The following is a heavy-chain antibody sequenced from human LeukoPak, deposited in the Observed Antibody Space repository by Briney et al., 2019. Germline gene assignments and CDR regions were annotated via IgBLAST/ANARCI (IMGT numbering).Heavy chain of an antibody. CDR3: ARCLTRTYYYYFMDV. V-gene: IGHV4-4*07. J-gene: IGHJ6*03. Sequence: PSETLSLTCTVSGGSISSYYWSWIRQPAGKGLEWIGHIFVSGSTHYNPSLKSRVTMSVDSSKNQLSLKLNSVTAADTAVYYCARCLTRTYYYYFMDVWGEGTTVTVSS. D-gene: IGHD3-9*01. CDR2: IFVSGST. CDR1: GGSISSYY.